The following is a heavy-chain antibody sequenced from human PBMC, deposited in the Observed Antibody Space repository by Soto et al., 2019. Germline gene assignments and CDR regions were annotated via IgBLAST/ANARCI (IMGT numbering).Heavy chain of an antibody. Sequence: GGSLRLSCAASGFTFSSYSMNWVRQAPGKGLEWVSSISSSSSYIYYADSVKGRFTISRDNAKNSLYLQMNSLRAEDTAVYYCAGDADYGDCRFDYWDRVALLTVS. CDR3: AGDADYGDCRFDY. D-gene: IGHD4-17*01. J-gene: IGHJ4*02. CDR1: GFTFSSYS. CDR2: ISSSSSYI. V-gene: IGHV3-21*01.